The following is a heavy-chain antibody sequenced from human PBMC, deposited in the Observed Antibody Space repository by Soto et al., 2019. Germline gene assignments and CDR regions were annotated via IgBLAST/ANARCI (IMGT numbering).Heavy chain of an antibody. CDR3: ARGSIAAAGTKVFVY. CDR1: GYTFTSYA. D-gene: IGHD6-13*01. V-gene: IGHV1-3*01. CDR2: INAGNGNT. Sequence: ASVKVSCKASGYTFTSYAMHWVRQAPGQRLEWMGWINAGNGNTKYSQKFQGRVTITRDTSASTAYMELSSLRSEDTAVYYCARGSIAAAGTKVFVYWGQGTLVTVSS. J-gene: IGHJ4*02.